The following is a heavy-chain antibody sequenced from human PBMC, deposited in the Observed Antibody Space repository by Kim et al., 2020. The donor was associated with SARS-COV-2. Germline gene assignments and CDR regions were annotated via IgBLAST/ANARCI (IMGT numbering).Heavy chain of an antibody. CDR3: ATSQYYYGSGKLDY. D-gene: IGHD3-10*01. Sequence: ADSVKGRFTISRDNSKNTLYLQMNSLRAEDTAVYYCATSQYYYGSGKLDYWGQGTLVTVSS. V-gene: IGHV3-23*01. J-gene: IGHJ4*02.